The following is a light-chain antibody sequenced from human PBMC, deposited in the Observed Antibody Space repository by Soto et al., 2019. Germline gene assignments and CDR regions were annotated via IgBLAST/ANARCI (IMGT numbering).Light chain of an antibody. CDR1: QDISNY. CDR2: DAS. Sequence: DIQMTQSPSSLSASVGDRVTITCQASQDISNYLYWYQQKPGKAPKLLIYDASNLETGVPSRFSGSGAGTDFTFTISSLQPEDIATYYCQKYDNLPPITFGQGTRLEIK. V-gene: IGKV1-33*01. CDR3: QKYDNLPPIT. J-gene: IGKJ5*01.